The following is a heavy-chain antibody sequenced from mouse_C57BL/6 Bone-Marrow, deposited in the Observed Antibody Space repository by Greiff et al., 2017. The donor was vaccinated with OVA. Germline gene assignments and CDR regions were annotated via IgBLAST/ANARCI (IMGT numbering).Heavy chain of an antibody. Sequence: QVQLQQSGAELARPGASVKLSCKASGYTFTSYGISWVKQRTGQGLEWIGEIYPRSGNTYYNEKFKGKATLTADKSSSTAYMELRSLTSEDYAVYFCARYSFYYYAMDYWGQGTSVTVSS. V-gene: IGHV1-81*01. CDR1: GYTFTSYG. CDR3: ARYSFYYYAMDY. J-gene: IGHJ4*01. CDR2: IYPRSGNT.